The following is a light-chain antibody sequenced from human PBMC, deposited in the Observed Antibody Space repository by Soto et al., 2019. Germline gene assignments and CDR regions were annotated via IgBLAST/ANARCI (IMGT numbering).Light chain of an antibody. CDR3: QQSYSFRMW. V-gene: IGKV1-39*01. CDR1: QNINNY. Sequence: DMQLTQSPSSLSAVVGDRVTITCRASQNINNYLNWYQQKPGKAPKLLIYSASTLQSGVPSRFSGSGSGTDFTLTISSLQPEDFATYYCQQSYSFRMWFGQGTKVEIK. J-gene: IGKJ1*01. CDR2: SAS.